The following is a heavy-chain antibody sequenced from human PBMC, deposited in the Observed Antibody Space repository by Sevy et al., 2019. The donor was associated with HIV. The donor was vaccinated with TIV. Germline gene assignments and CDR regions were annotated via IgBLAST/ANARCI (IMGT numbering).Heavy chain of an antibody. D-gene: IGHD6-13*01. Sequence: GGSLRLSCAASSFTFSVAAVHWVRQASGKGLEWVGRIRNKADSYATSYAASVKGRFTISRDDSKNMAYLQMNSLKTEDTAVYFCGRQGVAAEIDYWGRGTLVTVSS. CDR3: GRQGVAAEIDY. J-gene: IGHJ4*02. V-gene: IGHV3-73*01. CDR2: IRNKADSYAT. CDR1: SFTFSVAA.